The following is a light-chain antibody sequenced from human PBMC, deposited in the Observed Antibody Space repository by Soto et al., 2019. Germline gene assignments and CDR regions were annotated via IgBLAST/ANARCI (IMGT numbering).Light chain of an antibody. Sequence: EIVLTQSPATLSLSPGERATLSCRASQSVSSNYFAWYQQNPGQARRLLIYGASSSATGIPDRFSGSGSGTDFTLTISGLEPEDFAVYYCQQHGSSSLTFGQGTRVEIK. CDR3: QQHGSSSLT. V-gene: IGKV3-20*01. CDR2: GAS. J-gene: IGKJ5*01. CDR1: QSVSSNY.